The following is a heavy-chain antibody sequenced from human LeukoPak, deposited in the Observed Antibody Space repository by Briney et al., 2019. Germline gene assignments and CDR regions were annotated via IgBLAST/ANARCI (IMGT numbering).Heavy chain of an antibody. D-gene: IGHD2-15*01. CDR2: ISTYNGNT. CDR3: ARVGSDCNDGNCY. V-gene: IGHV1-18*01. CDR1: GYTFTTFG. Sequence: ASVKVSCKASGYTFTTFGITWVQQAPGQGLEWMGRISTYNGNTNYAQNLQGRVTMTTDTSTNTAYMELRSLTSDDTAVYYCARVGSDCNDGNCYWGQGTLVTVSS. J-gene: IGHJ4*02.